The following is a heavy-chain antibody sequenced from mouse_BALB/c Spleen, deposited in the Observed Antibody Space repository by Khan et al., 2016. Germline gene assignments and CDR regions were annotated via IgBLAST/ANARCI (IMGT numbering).Heavy chain of an antibody. CDR1: GFSLTSYG. J-gene: IGHJ3*01. V-gene: IGHV2-9*02. Sequence: QVQLKESGPGLVAPSQSLSITCTVSGFSLTSYGVHWVRQPPGKGLEWLGVIWASGSTDYNSALMSRLNISKDNSKSQVFLKMNSLQTDDTAMYYCDREGDYDPWFGYWGQGTLVTVSA. D-gene: IGHD2-4*01. CDR2: IWASGST. CDR3: DREGDYDPWFGY.